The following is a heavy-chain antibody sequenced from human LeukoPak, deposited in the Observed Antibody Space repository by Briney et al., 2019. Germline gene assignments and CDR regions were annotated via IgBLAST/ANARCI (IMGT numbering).Heavy chain of an antibody. CDR3: ARLGARQMLEY. D-gene: IGHD4-17*01. V-gene: IGHV3-30*03. CDR1: GFTFSSYG. Sequence: GGSLRLSCAASGFTFSSYGMHWVRQAPGKGLEWVAVISYDGSNKYYADSVKGRFTVSRDNAKNSLYLQMNSLRAEDTAVYYCARLGARQMLEYWGQGTLVTVSS. J-gene: IGHJ4*02. CDR2: ISYDGSNK.